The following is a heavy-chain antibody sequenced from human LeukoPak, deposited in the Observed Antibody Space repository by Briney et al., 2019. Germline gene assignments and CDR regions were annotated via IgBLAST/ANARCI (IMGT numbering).Heavy chain of an antibody. CDR3: ARDAQGGVGATPGDTDWFDP. D-gene: IGHD1-26*01. CDR1: GGTFSSYA. J-gene: IGHJ5*02. Sequence: ASVKVSCKASGGTFSSYAISWVRQAPGQGLEWMGGIIPIFGTANYAQKFQGRVTITADESTSTAYMELSSLRSEDTAVYYCARDAQGGVGATPGDTDWFDPWGQGTLVTVSS. CDR2: IIPIFGTA. V-gene: IGHV1-69*13.